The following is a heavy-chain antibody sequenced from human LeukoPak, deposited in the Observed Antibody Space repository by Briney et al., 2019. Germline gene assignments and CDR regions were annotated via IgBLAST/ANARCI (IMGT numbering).Heavy chain of an antibody. Sequence: PGGSLRLSCAASGLTLSSYAMSWVRQAPGKGLEWVSAIGGSGGSTNYAGSVEGRFTISRDNSKNTLYLQMNSLRAEDTALYYCAKDRDGYMGAFDYWGQGTLVTVSS. CDR1: GLTLSSYA. CDR2: IGGSGGST. V-gene: IGHV3-23*01. J-gene: IGHJ4*02. D-gene: IGHD5-24*01. CDR3: AKDRDGYMGAFDY.